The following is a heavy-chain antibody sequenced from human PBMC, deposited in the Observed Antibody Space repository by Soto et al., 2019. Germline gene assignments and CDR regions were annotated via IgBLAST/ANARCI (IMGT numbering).Heavy chain of an antibody. Sequence: PSETLPLTCAVSGGSISSSNWWSWVRQPPGKGLEWIGEIYHSGSTNYNPSLKSRVTISVDKSKNQFSLKLSSVTAADTAVYYCARSSRADNWFDPWGQGTLVTVSS. J-gene: IGHJ5*02. CDR3: ARSSRADNWFDP. CDR2: IYHSGST. D-gene: IGHD3-10*01. CDR1: GGSISSSNW. V-gene: IGHV4-4*02.